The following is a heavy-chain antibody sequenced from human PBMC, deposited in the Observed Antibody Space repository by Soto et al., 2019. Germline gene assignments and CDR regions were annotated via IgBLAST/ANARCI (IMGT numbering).Heavy chain of an antibody. CDR2: TYYRSKWYN. D-gene: IGHD6-19*01. CDR3: ARGVAVAGTDFDY. CDR1: GDSVSSNIFA. J-gene: IGHJ4*02. Sequence: SQTLSLTCAISGDSVSSNIFAWNWIWLSPSRGLEWLGRTYYRSKWYNDYAVSMKSKITINPDTFTNYFSRQLNSVTPEATTVYSCARGVAVAGTDFDYWGQGTLVTVSS. V-gene: IGHV6-1*01.